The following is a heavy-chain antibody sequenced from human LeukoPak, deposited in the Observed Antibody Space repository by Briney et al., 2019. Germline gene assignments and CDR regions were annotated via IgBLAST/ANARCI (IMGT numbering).Heavy chain of an antibody. J-gene: IGHJ4*02. CDR3: AKLDTAAGHFDY. CDR1: GFSFSSYA. CDR2: ISGSGGST. D-gene: IGHD6-13*01. Sequence: GGSLLPSCAASGFSFSSYAMCWVRPAPGKGLEWVSAISGSGGSTYYADTVKGRFTISRDNSKNTLYLQMNSLRAEDTAVYSCAKLDTAAGHFDYWGQGTLVTVSS. V-gene: IGHV3-23*01.